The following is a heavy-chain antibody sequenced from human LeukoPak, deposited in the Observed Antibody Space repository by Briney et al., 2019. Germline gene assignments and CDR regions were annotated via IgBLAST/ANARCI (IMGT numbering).Heavy chain of an antibody. CDR2: IYYSGST. Sequence: PSETLSLTCTVSGGSISSYYWSWIRQPPGKGLEWIGYIYYSGSTNYNPSLKSRVTISVDTSKNQFSLKLSSVTAADTAVYYCARGDLLRFLEWPVPVDVWGKGTTVTVSS. J-gene: IGHJ6*04. CDR1: GGSISSYY. D-gene: IGHD3-3*01. CDR3: ARGDLLRFLEWPVPVDV. V-gene: IGHV4-59*01.